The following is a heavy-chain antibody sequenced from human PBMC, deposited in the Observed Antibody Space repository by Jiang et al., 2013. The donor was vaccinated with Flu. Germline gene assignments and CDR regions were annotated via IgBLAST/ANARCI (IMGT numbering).Heavy chain of an antibody. CDR1: GFTFSSYA. CDR3: AREETRTSGCFDC. J-gene: IGHJ4*02. Sequence: ASGFTFSSYAMSWVRQAPGKGLEWVSGLSGSGASTYYADSVKGRFTISRDNSKNTLYLQMNSLRAEDTAVYYCAREETRTSGCFDCWGQGTLVTVSS. CDR2: LSGSGAST. V-gene: IGHV3-23*01. D-gene: IGHD2-2*01.